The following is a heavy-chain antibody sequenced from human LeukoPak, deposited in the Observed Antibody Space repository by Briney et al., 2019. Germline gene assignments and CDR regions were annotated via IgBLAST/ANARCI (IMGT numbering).Heavy chain of an antibody. CDR2: LYHSGST. Sequence: SETLSLTCTVSGYSISSGYYWDWIRQPPGKGVEWSGSLYHSGSTYYKPSLKSRVTISVDTSNNQFSLQLSSVTTADTAVYYCARWLERDAFDIWGQGTMVTVSS. CDR1: GYSISSGYY. V-gene: IGHV4-38-2*02. D-gene: IGHD1-1*01. CDR3: ARWLERDAFDI. J-gene: IGHJ3*02.